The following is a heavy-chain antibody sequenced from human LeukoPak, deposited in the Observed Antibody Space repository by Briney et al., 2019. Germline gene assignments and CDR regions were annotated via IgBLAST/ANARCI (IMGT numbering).Heavy chain of an antibody. Sequence: ASVKVSCKASGYTFTGYYMHWVRQAPGQGLEWMGWINPNSGGTNYAQKFQGWVTMTRDTSISTAYMELSRLRSDDTAVYYCTRGGLEWLSVDGLDLWGQGSLVIVSS. J-gene: IGHJ3*01. CDR1: GYTFTGYY. CDR2: INPNSGGT. V-gene: IGHV1-2*04. CDR3: TRGGLEWLSVDGLDL. D-gene: IGHD3-3*01.